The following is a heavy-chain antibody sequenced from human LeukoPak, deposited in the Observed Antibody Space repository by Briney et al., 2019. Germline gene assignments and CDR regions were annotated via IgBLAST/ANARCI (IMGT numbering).Heavy chain of an antibody. CDR3: VKVEGGNLHDSFEI. V-gene: IGHV3-43*01. J-gene: IGHJ3*02. CDR2: ISWDGDSI. CDR1: GFTFSSYW. Sequence: GGSLRLSCAASGFTFSSYWMHWVRQAPGKGLEWVALISWDGDSIYYANSVKGRFTISRDNTKDSLYLEMNSLRREDTALYYCVKVEGGNLHDSFEIWGQGTMVTVSS. D-gene: IGHD4-23*01.